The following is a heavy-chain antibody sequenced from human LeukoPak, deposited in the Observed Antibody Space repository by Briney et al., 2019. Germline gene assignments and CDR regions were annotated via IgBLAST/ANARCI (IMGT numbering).Heavy chain of an antibody. J-gene: IGHJ3*02. CDR1: GYSISSGYY. Sequence: SETLSLTCAVSGYSISSGYYWGWIRQPPGKGLEWIGSIYHSGSTYYNPSHKSRITISVDTSKNQFSQKLSSVTAADAAVYYCASSIIHAFDIWGQGTMVTVSA. V-gene: IGHV4-38-2*01. CDR2: IYHSGST. CDR3: ASSIIHAFDI.